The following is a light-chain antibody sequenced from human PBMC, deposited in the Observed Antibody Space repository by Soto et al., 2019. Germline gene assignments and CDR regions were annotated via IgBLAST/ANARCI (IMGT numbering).Light chain of an antibody. Sequence: QSALTQPACVSGSLGQSITISCTGTSSDVGSYNLVSWYQQHPGKAPKLMIYEGSKRPSGVSNRFSGSKSGNTASLTISGLQAEDEADYYCCSYAGSSTFVFGGGTKLTVL. V-gene: IGLV2-23*03. J-gene: IGLJ3*02. CDR2: EGS. CDR3: CSYAGSSTFV. CDR1: SSDVGSYNL.